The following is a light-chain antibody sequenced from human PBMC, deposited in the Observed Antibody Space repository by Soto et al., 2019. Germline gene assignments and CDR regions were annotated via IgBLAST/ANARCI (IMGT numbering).Light chain of an antibody. Sequence: EIVLTQSPFTLSLSPGERATLSCRASQSVSRHLAWYQQKPGQAPRLLIYDASNRATGIPARFSGSGSGTDFTLTISSLEPEDFAVYYCQQRNNWPPVTFAGGTKVDIK. J-gene: IGKJ4*01. V-gene: IGKV3-11*01. CDR3: QQRNNWPPVT. CDR2: DAS. CDR1: QSVSRH.